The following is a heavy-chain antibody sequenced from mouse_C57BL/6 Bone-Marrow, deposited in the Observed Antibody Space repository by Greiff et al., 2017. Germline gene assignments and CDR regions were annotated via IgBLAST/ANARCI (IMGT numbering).Heavy chain of an antibody. Sequence: EVKLVESGGGLVQSGRSLRLSCATSGFTFSDFYMEWVRQAPGKGLEWIAASRNKANDYTTEYSASVKGRFIVSRDTSQSILYLQMNALRAEDTAIYYCARDQLRLGFAYWGQGTLVTVSA. V-gene: IGHV7-1*01. CDR2: SRNKANDYTT. CDR3: ARDQLRLGFAY. J-gene: IGHJ3*01. D-gene: IGHD2-4*01. CDR1: GFTFSDFY.